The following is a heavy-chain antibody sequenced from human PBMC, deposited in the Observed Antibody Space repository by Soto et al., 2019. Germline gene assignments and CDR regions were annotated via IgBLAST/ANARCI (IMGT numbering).Heavy chain of an antibody. D-gene: IGHD6-13*01. CDR3: AKGDRSSWPLGWFDP. CDR1: GFTFDDYA. CDR2: ISWNSGSI. J-gene: IGHJ5*02. V-gene: IGHV3-9*01. Sequence: GGSLRLSCAASGFTFDDYAMHWVRQAPGKGLEWVSGISWNSGSIGYADSVKGRFTISRDNAKNSLYLQMNSLRAEDTALYYCAKGDRSSWPLGWFDPWGQGTLVTVSS.